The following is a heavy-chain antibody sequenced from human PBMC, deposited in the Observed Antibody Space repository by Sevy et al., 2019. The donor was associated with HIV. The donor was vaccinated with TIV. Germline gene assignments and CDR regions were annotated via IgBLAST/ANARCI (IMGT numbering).Heavy chain of an antibody. J-gene: IGHJ4*02. Sequence: ASVKVSCKASGYTFSSYGISWVRQAPGQGLEWMGWISNFNVNTNNAQKFQGRVTMTTDPSTSTAYMELRSLRSDDTAVYYCARDDCSSLSCHGSLLYWGQGTLVTVSS. CDR3: ARDDCSSLSCHGSLLY. CDR1: GYTFSSYG. CDR2: ISNFNVNT. D-gene: IGHD2-2*01. V-gene: IGHV1-18*01.